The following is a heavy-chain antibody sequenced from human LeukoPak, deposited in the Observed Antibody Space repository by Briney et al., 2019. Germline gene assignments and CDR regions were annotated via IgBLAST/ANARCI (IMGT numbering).Heavy chain of an antibody. D-gene: IGHD5-18*01. Sequence: PETPSLTCTLPRGSLSSYNWCSIREPPGKGVERSGYIFYSGSTNYTPSLKSRVTISVDTSKNQFSLKLSSVTAAATAVYYCARAAWVVDTALYYFDYWGQGTLVTVSS. V-gene: IGHV4-59*01. CDR3: ARAAWVVDTALYYFDY. CDR2: IFYSGST. CDR1: RGSLSSYN. J-gene: IGHJ4*02.